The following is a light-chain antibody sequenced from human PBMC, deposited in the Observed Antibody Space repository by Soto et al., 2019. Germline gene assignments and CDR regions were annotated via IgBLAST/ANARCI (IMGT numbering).Light chain of an antibody. CDR1: SSDVGRYTL. CDR2: EDI. J-gene: IGLJ1*01. CDR3: CSYAGSFNLV. Sequence: QSALTQPASVSGSPGQSITISCTGTSSDVGRYTLVSWYKHHPGKAPKLMIYEDIQRPSGVSNRFSGSKSDNTASLTISGLKAEDEADYFCCSYAGSFNLVFGTGTKVTVL. V-gene: IGLV2-23*01.